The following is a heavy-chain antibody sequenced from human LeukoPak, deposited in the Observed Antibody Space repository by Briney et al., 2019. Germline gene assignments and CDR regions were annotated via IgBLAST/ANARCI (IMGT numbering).Heavy chain of an antibody. D-gene: IGHD1-26*01. V-gene: IGHV3-23*01. CDR3: AKDYTENYLNFFDY. CDR1: GFTFSNFD. Sequence: GGSLRLSCAASGFTFSNFDMTWVRQAPGKGLEWVSSISNSGGSTYYADSVKGRFTISRDNSKNTLYLQMNSLRAEDTAVYYCAKDYTENYLNFFDYWGQGILVTVSS. J-gene: IGHJ4*02. CDR2: ISNSGGST.